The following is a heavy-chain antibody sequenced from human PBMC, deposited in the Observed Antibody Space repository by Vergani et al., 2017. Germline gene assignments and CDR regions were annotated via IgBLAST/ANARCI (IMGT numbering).Heavy chain of an antibody. V-gene: IGHV4-59*01. CDR1: GGSISSYY. Sequence: QVQLQESGPGLVKPSETLSLTCTVPGGSISSYYWSWIRQPPGKGLEWIGYIYYSGSTKYNPSLKSRVTISVDTSKNQFSLKLSSVTAADTAVYYCARKVLPGGDWFDPWGQGTLVTVSS. D-gene: IGHD1-14*01. J-gene: IGHJ5*02. CDR2: IYYSGST. CDR3: ARKVLPGGDWFDP.